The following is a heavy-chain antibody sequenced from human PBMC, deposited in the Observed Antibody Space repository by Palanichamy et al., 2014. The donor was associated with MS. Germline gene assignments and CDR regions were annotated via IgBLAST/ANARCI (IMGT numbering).Heavy chain of an antibody. V-gene: IGHV4-38-2*01. D-gene: IGHD4-11*01. CDR2: IYHSGST. Sequence: QVQLQESGPRLVKPSETLSLTCAVSDNSFSTGYYWGWIRQPPGKGLEWIGSIYHSGSTHYNPSLKSRVTISVDTTKEQFSLKLNSVTAADTAVYYCALEYSKVGRFHYGVDVWGQGTTVTVSS. CDR3: ALEYSKVGRFHYGVDV. J-gene: IGHJ6*02. CDR1: DNSFSTGYY.